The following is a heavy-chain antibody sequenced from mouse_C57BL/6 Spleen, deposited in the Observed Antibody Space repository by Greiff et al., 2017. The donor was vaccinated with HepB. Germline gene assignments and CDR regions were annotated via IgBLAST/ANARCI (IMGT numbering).Heavy chain of an antibody. J-gene: IGHJ4*01. Sequence: EVQLVESGPELVKPGASVKISCKASGYSFTGYYMNWVKQSPEKSLEWIGEINPSTGGTTYNQKFKAKATLTVDKSSSTAYMQLKSLTSEDSAVYYCAREVLRDIMDYWGQGTSVTVSS. CDR2: INPSTGGT. CDR3: AREVLRDIMDY. D-gene: IGHD1-1*01. CDR1: GYSFTGYY. V-gene: IGHV1-42*01.